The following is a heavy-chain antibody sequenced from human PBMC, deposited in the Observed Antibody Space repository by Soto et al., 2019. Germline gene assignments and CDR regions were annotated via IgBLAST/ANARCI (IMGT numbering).Heavy chain of an antibody. D-gene: IGHD1-20*01. CDR1: GFTFSSYA. Sequence: GGSLRLSCAASGFTFSSYAMHWVRQAPGKGLEWVAVISYDGSNKYYADSVKGRFTISRDNSKDTLYLQMNNLRAEDTAVYYCAKPPDYNWKDYWGQGTLVTVSS. V-gene: IGHV3-30-3*02. J-gene: IGHJ4*02. CDR2: ISYDGSNK. CDR3: AKPPDYNWKDY.